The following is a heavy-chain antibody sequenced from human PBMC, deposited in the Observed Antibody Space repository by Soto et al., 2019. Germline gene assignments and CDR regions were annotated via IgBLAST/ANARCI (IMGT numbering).Heavy chain of an antibody. Sequence: PGGSLRLACAASGFTFCSYAMHWVRQAPGKGLEWVAVISYDGSNKYYADSVKGRFTISRDNSKNTLYLQMNSLRAEDTAVYYCASYSSSVMYWGQGTLVIVSS. CDR2: ISYDGSNK. CDR1: GFTFCSYA. V-gene: IGHV3-30-3*01. CDR3: ASYSSSVMY. D-gene: IGHD6-13*01. J-gene: IGHJ4*02.